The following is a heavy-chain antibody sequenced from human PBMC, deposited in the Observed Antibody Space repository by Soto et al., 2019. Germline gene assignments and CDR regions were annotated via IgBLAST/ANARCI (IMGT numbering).Heavy chain of an antibody. CDR3: ARGRPQSFLEWSTTFDP. CDR1: GGSIRTGGYS. CDR2: TYHSGNP. V-gene: IGHV4-30-2*01. D-gene: IGHD3-3*02. J-gene: IGHJ5*02. Sequence: NPSETLSLTCTVSGGSIRTGGYSWSWIRQPPGKGLEWIGNTYHSGNPYYNPSLKSRVTISVDTSKNQFSLKLSSVTAADTAVYYCARGRPQSFLEWSTTFDPWGQGTLVTVSS.